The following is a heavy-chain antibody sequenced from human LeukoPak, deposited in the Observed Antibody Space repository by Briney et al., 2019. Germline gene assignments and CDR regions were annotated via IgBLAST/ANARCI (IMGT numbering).Heavy chain of an antibody. Sequence: GGSLRLSCAASGFTFSSYSMNWVRQAPGKGLEWVSSISSSSSYIYYADSVKGRFTISRDNAKNSLYLQMNSLRAEDTAVYYCASDRSAVAGVFDYWGQGTLVTVSS. V-gene: IGHV3-21*01. CDR3: ASDRSAVAGVFDY. J-gene: IGHJ4*02. CDR1: GFTFSSYS. CDR2: ISSSSSYI. D-gene: IGHD6-19*01.